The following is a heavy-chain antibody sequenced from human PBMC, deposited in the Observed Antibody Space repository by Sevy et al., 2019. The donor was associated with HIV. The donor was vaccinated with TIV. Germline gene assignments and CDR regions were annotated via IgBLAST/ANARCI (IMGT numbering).Heavy chain of an antibody. D-gene: IGHD3-22*01. CDR1: GFTFTNYW. CDR3: ARGGDFNDRSAKRDFDY. Sequence: GGSLRLSCATSGFTFTNYWMRWVRQAPGKGLEWVSRIKSDGSGTSYADSVKGRFIISRDNAKNTLYLQMNSLRVEDTAVYFCARGGDFNDRSAKRDFDYWGQGTLVTVSS. J-gene: IGHJ4*02. V-gene: IGHV3-74*01. CDR2: IKSDGSGT.